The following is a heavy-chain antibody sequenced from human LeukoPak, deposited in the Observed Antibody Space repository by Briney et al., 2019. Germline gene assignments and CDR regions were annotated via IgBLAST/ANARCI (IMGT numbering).Heavy chain of an antibody. Sequence: EASVEVSCKASGGTFSSYAISRVRQAPGQGGEWVGRIIPILGIANYAQKFQGRVTITADKSTSTAYMELSSLRSEDTAVYYCARELSTVPCWFDPWGQGTLVTVSS. V-gene: IGHV1-69*04. CDR2: IIPILGIA. J-gene: IGHJ5*02. CDR1: GGTFSSYA. D-gene: IGHD2-2*01. CDR3: ARELSTVPCWFDP.